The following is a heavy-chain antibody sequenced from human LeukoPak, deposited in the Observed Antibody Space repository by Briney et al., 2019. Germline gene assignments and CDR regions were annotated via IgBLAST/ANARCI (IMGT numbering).Heavy chain of an antibody. CDR2: ISSIDGST. V-gene: IGHV3-23*01. J-gene: IGHJ4*02. D-gene: IGHD6-13*01. Sequence: PGGSLRLSCAASGFTFSSYGMSWVRQAPGKGLEWVSGISSIDGSTYYADSVKGRFTVSRDNSKNTLYLQMNSLRAEDTALYYCAKVLGSSWHRPNFDYWGQGTLVTVSS. CDR3: AKVLGSSWHRPNFDY. CDR1: GFTFSSYG.